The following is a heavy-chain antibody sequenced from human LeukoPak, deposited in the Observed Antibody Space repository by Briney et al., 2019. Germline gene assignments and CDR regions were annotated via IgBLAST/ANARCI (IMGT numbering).Heavy chain of an antibody. CDR3: ARVLIPGLYSRGW. D-gene: IGHD6-19*01. CDR2: INPNSGGT. V-gene: IGHV1-2*02. J-gene: IGHJ4*02. CDR1: GYTFTGYY. Sequence: ASVKVSCKASGYTFTGYYMHWVRQAPGQGLEWMGWINPNSGGTNYAQKFQGRVTMTRDTSISTAYMELSRLRSDDTAVYYCARVLIPGLYSRGWWGQGTLVIVSS.